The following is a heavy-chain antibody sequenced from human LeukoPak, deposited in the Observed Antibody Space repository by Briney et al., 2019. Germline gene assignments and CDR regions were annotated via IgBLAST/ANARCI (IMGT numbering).Heavy chain of an antibody. CDR2: ISSSGSTI. CDR1: GFTFSDYY. CDR3: ARKRGSGSYYYYYYYMDV. J-gene: IGHJ6*03. V-gene: IGHV3-11*01. D-gene: IGHD3-10*01. Sequence: MPGGSLRLSCAASGFTFSDYYMSWIRQAQGKGLEWVSYISSSGSTIYYADSVKGRFTISRDNAKNSLYLQMNSLRAEDTAVYYCARKRGSGSYYYYYYYMDVWGKGTTVTISS.